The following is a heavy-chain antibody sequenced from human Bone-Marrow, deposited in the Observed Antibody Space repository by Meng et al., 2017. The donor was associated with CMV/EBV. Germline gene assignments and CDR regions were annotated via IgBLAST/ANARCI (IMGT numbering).Heavy chain of an antibody. CDR3: ARSVVDYGMDV. CDR2: IYYSGST. V-gene: IGHV4-61*01. CDR1: GGSVSSGSYY. J-gene: IGHJ6*02. D-gene: IGHD2-21*01. Sequence: SETLSLTCTVSGGSVSSGSYYWSWIRQPPGKGLEWIGYIYYSGSTNYNPSLKSRVTISVDTSKNQFSLKLSSVTAADTAVYYCARSVVDYGMDVWGQGTTVTVSS.